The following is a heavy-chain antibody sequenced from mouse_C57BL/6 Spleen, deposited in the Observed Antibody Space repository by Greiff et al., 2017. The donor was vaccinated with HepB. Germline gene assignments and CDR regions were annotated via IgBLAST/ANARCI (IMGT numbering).Heavy chain of an antibody. CDR2: CYNGSGSI. CDR3: ARHESGTGYAIDY. D-gene: IGHD4-1*01. J-gene: IGHJ4*01. Sequence: VKLQESGAELVKPGASVKLSCKASGYTFTEYTIHWVKQRSGQGLEWIGWCYNGSGSIKYNEKFKDKDTLTADKSSSTVYMELSRLTSEDSAVYFCARHESGTGYAIDYWGQGTSVTVSS. CDR1: GYTFTEYT. V-gene: IGHV1-62-2*01.